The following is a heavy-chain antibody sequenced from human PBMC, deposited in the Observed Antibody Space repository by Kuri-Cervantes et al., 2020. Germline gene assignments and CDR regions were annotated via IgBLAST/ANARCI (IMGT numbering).Heavy chain of an antibody. J-gene: IGHJ5*02. CDR3: ATFRGLTMVRGPTKQYNWFDP. Sequence: SVKVSCKASGYTFTSYYMHWVRQAPGQGLEWIGWIVVGSGNTNYAQKFQERVTITRDMSTSTAYMELSSLRSEDTAVYYCATFRGLTMVRGPTKQYNWFDPWGQGTLVTVSS. CDR2: IVVGSGNT. CDR1: GYTFTSYY. V-gene: IGHV1-58*02. D-gene: IGHD3-10*01.